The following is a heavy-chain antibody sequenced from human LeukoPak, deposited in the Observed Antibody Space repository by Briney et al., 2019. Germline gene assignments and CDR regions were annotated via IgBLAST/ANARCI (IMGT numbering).Heavy chain of an antibody. CDR3: VRHDGRGGATMGAFDS. CDR1: AASFISSSHH. J-gene: IGHJ5*01. D-gene: IGHD5-12*01. CDR2: VYYGRTT. Sequence: SETLSLTCSVSAASFISSSHHWGWIRQSPGKGLEWIGTVYYGRTTYYNPSLDGRVTISLDTSANHFSLQLNSVTAADTAVYYCVRHDGRGGATMGAFDSWGQGSLVTVSS. V-gene: IGHV4-39*01.